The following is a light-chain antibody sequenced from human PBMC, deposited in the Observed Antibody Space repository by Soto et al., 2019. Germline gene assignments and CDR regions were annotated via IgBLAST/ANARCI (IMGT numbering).Light chain of an antibody. V-gene: IGKV3-20*01. CDR3: NQYHSPPQT. J-gene: IGKJ2*01. CDR1: QTMTRAY. Sequence: EIVLMQSPGTLSLSPGERATLSCRASQTMTRAYVAWYQQKPGQAPRLLIYAASYRATGISDKFSGSGSGTDFSLTISRLEPEDSAVYSYNQYHSPPQTFGQGTKVEIK. CDR2: AAS.